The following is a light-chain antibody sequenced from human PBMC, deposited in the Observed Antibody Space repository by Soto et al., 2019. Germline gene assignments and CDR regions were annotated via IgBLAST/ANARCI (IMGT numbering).Light chain of an antibody. V-gene: IGKV3-11*01. Sequence: EIVLTQSPATLSLSPGERATLSCRASQSISNYVAWYQQKPGQAPMLLVYDASNRAAGVPARISGSGSGTDFTLTISSLEPEDFAGYYCQQHNFWPYTFGQGTKLETK. J-gene: IGKJ2*01. CDR2: DAS. CDR3: QQHNFWPYT. CDR1: QSISNY.